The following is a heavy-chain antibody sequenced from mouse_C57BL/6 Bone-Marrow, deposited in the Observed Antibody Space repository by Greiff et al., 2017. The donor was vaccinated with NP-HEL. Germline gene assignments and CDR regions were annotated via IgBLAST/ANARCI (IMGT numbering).Heavy chain of an antibody. V-gene: IGHV7-1*01. J-gene: IGHJ4*01. CDR3: ARDAHPYAMDY. CDR2: SRNKANDYTT. Sequence: EVQRVESGGGLVQSGRSLRLSCATSGFTFSDFYMEWVRQAPGKGLEWIAASRNKANDYTTEYSASVKGRFIVSRDTSQSILYLQMNALRAEDTAIYYCARDAHPYAMDYWGQGTSVTVSS. CDR1: GFTFSDFY.